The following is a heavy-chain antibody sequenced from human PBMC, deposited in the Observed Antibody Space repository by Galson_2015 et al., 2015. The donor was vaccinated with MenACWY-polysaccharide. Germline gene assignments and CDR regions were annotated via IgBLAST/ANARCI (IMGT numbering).Heavy chain of an antibody. Sequence: SVKVSCKASGGTFSSYTISWVRQAPGQGLEWMGRIIPILGIANYAQNFQGRVTITADKSTSTAYMELSSLRSEDTAVYYCARVYDGSIAVAGSEADYWGQGTLVTVSS. V-gene: IGHV1-69*02. CDR3: ARVYDGSIAVAGSEADY. CDR2: IIPILGIA. CDR1: GGTFSSYT. D-gene: IGHD6-19*01. J-gene: IGHJ4*02.